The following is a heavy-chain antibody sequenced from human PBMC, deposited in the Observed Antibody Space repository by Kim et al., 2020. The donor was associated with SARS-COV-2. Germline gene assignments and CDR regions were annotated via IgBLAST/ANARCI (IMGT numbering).Heavy chain of an antibody. J-gene: IGHJ6*02. CDR3: TRDRHTGGLDHYGLDI. Sequence: GGSLRLSCVASEFPFSMYWMHWVRLAPGKGLEWVSRISSDGTKITYADSVRGRFTISRDNAKNTLYLEMNSLRVEDTGLYYCTRDRHTGGLDHYGLDIWGQGTTVTVSS. D-gene: IGHD3-16*01. V-gene: IGHV3-74*03. CDR2: ISSDGTKI. CDR1: EFPFSMYW.